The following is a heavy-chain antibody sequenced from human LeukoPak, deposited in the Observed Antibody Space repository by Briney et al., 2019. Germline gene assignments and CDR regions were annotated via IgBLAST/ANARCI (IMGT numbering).Heavy chain of an antibody. CDR1: GFTFSSYA. V-gene: IGHV3-23*01. Sequence: GGSLRLSCAASGFTFSSYAMSWVRQAPGKGVEWVSAISGSGCSTYYADSVKGRFTISRDNSKNTLYLQMNSLRAEDTAVYYCAKDRPYGDPTPYGMDVWGQGTTVTVSS. D-gene: IGHD4-17*01. CDR2: ISGSGCST. J-gene: IGHJ6*02. CDR3: AKDRPYGDPTPYGMDV.